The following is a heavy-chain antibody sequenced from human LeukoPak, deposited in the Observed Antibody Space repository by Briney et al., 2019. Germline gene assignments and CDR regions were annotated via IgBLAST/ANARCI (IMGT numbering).Heavy chain of an antibody. CDR2: IYHSGST. D-gene: IGHD3-10*01. Sequence: PSETLSLTCAVSGGSISSSNWWSWVRQPPGKGLEWIGEIYHSGSTNYNPSLKSRVTISVDTSKNQFSLKLSSVTAADTAVYYCARGKRITMVRGVTYGMDVWGQGTTVTVSS. CDR1: GGSISSSNW. V-gene: IGHV4-4*02. CDR3: ARGKRITMVRGVTYGMDV. J-gene: IGHJ6*02.